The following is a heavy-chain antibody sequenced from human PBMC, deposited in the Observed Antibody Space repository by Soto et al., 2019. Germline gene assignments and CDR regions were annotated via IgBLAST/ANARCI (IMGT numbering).Heavy chain of an antibody. CDR2: INQSGST. D-gene: IGHD3-22*01. CDR3: ARYSGYYDTSRYLFEY. J-gene: IGHJ4*01. CDR1: GGSFSGYY. V-gene: IGHV4-34*01. Sequence: SETLSLTCAVYGGSFSGYYWSWIRQPPGKGLEWMGEINQSGSTNYNPSLKSRVTISVETSKNQFSLKLSSVTAADTAVYYCARYSGYYDTSRYLFEYWGHGTLVTVSS.